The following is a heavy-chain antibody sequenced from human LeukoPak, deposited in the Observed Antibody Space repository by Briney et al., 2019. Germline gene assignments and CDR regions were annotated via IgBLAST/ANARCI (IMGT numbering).Heavy chain of an antibody. J-gene: IGHJ4*02. Sequence: SCKASGYTFTSYYMHWVRQAPGKGLEWIGYIYYSGSTYYNPSLKSRVTISVDTSKNQFSLKLSSVTAADTAVYYCARELIGYDSSGYPDYWGQGTLVTVSS. V-gene: IGHV4-59*06. CDR1: GYTFTSYY. CDR2: IYYSGST. CDR3: ARELIGYDSSGYPDY. D-gene: IGHD3-22*01.